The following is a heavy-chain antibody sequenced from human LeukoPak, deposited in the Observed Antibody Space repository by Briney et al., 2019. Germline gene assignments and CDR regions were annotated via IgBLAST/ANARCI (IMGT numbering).Heavy chain of an antibody. J-gene: IGHJ4*02. D-gene: IGHD6-13*01. Sequence: GESLKISCKGSGYSFTSYWIGWVRQMPGKGLEWMGIIYPGDSDTRYSPSFQGQVTISADKSISTAYLQWSSLKASDTAMYNCARPAGYSSSWSPYYFDYWGQGTLVTVSS. CDR1: GYSFTSYW. CDR3: ARPAGYSSSWSPYYFDY. V-gene: IGHV5-51*01. CDR2: IYPGDSDT.